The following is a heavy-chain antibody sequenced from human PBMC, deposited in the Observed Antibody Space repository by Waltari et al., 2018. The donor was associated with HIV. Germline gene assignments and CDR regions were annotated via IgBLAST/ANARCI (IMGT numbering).Heavy chain of an antibody. CDR1: GFSLYTSGVG. CDR2: IYWNDDT. Sequence: QITLKESGPTQVKPTQTLTLTCTFSGFSLYTSGVGVGWIRQPPGKALELLSLIYWNDDTYYNPSLKSRLAITNETSKNQVVLTMTNMDPVDTATYYCAHKDNSGWLKYEYWGQGTLVTVSS. D-gene: IGHD6-19*01. CDR3: AHKDNSGWLKYEY. J-gene: IGHJ4*02. V-gene: IGHV2-5*01.